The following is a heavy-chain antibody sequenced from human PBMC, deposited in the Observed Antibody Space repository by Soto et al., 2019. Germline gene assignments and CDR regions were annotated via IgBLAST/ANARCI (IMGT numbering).Heavy chain of an antibody. V-gene: IGHV1-8*01. CDR3: ARGFGRIVGAIDPAFDI. CDR1: GYTFPSYD. Sequence: QVQLVQSGAEVKKPGASVKVSCKASGYTFPSYDIDWVRQATGQGLEWMGRMNPNSGYTDYAQKFQGRVTMTRDSSIRTAYMELSSLRAEDTAMYYCARGFGRIVGAIDPAFDIWGQGTLVTVSS. J-gene: IGHJ3*02. CDR2: MNPNSGYT. D-gene: IGHD1-26*01.